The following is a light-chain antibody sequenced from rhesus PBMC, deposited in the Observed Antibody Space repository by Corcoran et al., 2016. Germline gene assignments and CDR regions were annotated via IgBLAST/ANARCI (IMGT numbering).Light chain of an antibody. CDR2: HAY. CDR3: QQYNNSPLT. J-gene: IGKJ4*01. CDR1: QGINNY. Sequence: DIQMTQSPSSLSASVGDRVTITCRASQGINNYLSWYQQKPGKAPKPLIFHAYSLETGVPSRFSGSRSGTDYTLTISSLQPEDVATYYGQQYNNSPLTFGGGTKVEI. V-gene: IGKV1-66*01.